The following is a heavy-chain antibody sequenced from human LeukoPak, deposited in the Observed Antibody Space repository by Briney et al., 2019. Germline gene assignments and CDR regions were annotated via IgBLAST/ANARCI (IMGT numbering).Heavy chain of an antibody. V-gene: IGHV3-48*04. CDR1: GFTFSSYS. CDR2: ISSSGSTI. Sequence: PGGSLRLSCAASGFTFSSYSMNWVRQAPGKGLEWVSYISSSGSTIYYADSVEGRFTISRDNAKNSLYLQMDSLRADDTAVYYCARGNWAEDGYFDYWGQGTLVTVSS. J-gene: IGHJ4*02. CDR3: ARGNWAEDGYFDY. D-gene: IGHD7-27*01.